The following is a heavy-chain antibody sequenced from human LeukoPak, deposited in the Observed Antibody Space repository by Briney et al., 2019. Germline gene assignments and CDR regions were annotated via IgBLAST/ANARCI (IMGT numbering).Heavy chain of an antibody. D-gene: IGHD3-10*01. CDR2: IYSGGST. J-gene: IGHJ4*02. Sequence: GGTLRLSCAASGFTASSNYMSWVRQAPGKGLEWVSVIYSGGSTYYADSVKGRFTISRDNSKNTLYLQMNSLRAEDTAVYYCARETGFGELHYFDYWGQGTLVTVSS. CDR1: GFTASSNY. V-gene: IGHV3-66*01. CDR3: ARETGFGELHYFDY.